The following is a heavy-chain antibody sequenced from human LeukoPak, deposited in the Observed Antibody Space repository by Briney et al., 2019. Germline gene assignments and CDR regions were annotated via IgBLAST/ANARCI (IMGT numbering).Heavy chain of an antibody. CDR2: IIPILGIA. D-gene: IGHD6-13*01. CDR1: GGTFSSYA. J-gene: IGHJ4*02. Sequence: SVKVSCKASGGTFSSYAISWVRQAPGQGLEWMGRIIPILGIANYAQKFQGRVTITADKSTSTAYMELSSLRSEDTAVYYCAREYSSSWYYFDYWGQGTLVTVSS. V-gene: IGHV1-69*04. CDR3: AREYSSSWYYFDY.